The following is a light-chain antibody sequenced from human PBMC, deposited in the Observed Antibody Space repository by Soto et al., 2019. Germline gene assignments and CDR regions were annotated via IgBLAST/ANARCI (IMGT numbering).Light chain of an antibody. J-gene: IGKJ1*01. CDR3: QQYDNWPPWT. V-gene: IGKV3-15*01. CDR2: GAS. CDR1: QSVGSH. Sequence: EIVMTQSPATLSVSPGERATLSYRASQSVGSHFAWYQQKPGQAPRLLIYGASTRATGVPARFSGSGSGTEFTLTISSLQSEDFAVYYCQQYDNWPPWTFGQGTKVEIK.